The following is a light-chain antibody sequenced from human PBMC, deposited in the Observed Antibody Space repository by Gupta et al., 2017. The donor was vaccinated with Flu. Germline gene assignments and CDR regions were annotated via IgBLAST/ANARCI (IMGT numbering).Light chain of an antibody. CDR3: QQYDSYPRT. V-gene: IGKV1-8*01. Sequence: PSSLSASTGDRVTITCRASHGISSYLAWYQQKPVKAPKLLIYAASTLQSGVPSRFSGSGSGTDFTLTIRCMKSEDFATYYCQQYDSYPRTFGQGTKVEIK. CDR2: AAS. CDR1: HGISSY. J-gene: IGKJ1*01.